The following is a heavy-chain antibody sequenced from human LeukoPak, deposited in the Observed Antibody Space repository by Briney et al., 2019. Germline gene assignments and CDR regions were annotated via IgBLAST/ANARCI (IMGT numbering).Heavy chain of an antibody. Sequence: SETLSLTCAVYGGSFSGYYWSWIRQPPGKGLEWIGEINHSGSTNYNPSLKSRVTISLGTSKNQFSLKLSSVTAADTAVYYCARDGGGGYDTRLLAWFDPWGQGTLVTVSS. J-gene: IGHJ5*02. D-gene: IGHD5-12*01. V-gene: IGHV4-34*01. CDR2: INHSGST. CDR1: GGSFSGYY. CDR3: ARDGGGGYDTRLLAWFDP.